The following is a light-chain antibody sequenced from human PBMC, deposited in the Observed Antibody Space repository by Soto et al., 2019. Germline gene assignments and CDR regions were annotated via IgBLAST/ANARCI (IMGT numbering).Light chain of an antibody. V-gene: IGKV3-11*01. CDR1: QSVSSY. CDR3: QQRSNWPGT. CDR2: DAS. J-gene: IGKJ2*01. Sequence: DIVLTQSPATLSLSPGERATLSCRASQSVSSYLAWYQHKPGQGPRLLIYDASNRATGIPARFSGSGSGTDFTVTISSLEPEDFAVYYCQQRSNWPGTFGQGTKLEIK.